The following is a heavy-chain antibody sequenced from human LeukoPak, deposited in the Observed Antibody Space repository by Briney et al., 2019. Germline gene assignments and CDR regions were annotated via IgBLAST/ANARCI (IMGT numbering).Heavy chain of an antibody. CDR3: ARDRDYVWARSFFIDP. V-gene: IGHV4-34*01. CDR1: GGSFSGYY. J-gene: IGHJ5*02. Sequence: SETLSLTCAVYGGSFSGYYWSWIRQPPGKGLEWIGEINHSGSTNYNPSLKSRVTISVDTSKNQFSLKLSSVTAADTAVYYCARDRDYVWARSFFIDPWGQGTLVTVSS. D-gene: IGHD3-16*01. CDR2: INHSGST.